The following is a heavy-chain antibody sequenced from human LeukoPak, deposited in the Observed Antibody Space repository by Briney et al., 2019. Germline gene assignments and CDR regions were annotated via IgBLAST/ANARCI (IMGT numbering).Heavy chain of an antibody. Sequence: GGSLRLSCAASGFTFSSYAMHWVRQAPGKGLEYVSAISSNGGSTYYANSVKGRFTISRDNSKNTLYLQMGSLRAEDMAVYYFFSREKTPYDILTGYYFDYWGQGTLVTVSS. J-gene: IGHJ4*02. V-gene: IGHV3-64*01. CDR2: ISSNGGST. CDR3: FSREKTPYDILTGYYFDY. D-gene: IGHD3-9*01. CDR1: GFTFSSYA.